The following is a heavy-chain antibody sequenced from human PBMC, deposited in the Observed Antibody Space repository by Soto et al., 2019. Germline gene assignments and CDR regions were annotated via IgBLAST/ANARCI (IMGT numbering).Heavy chain of an antibody. CDR1: GFTFSSYG. V-gene: IGHV3-33*01. J-gene: IGHJ4*02. Sequence: QVQLVESGGGVVQPGRSLRLSCAASGFTFSSYGMHWVRQAPGKGLEWVAVIWYDGSNKYYADSVKGRFTISRDNSKNTQYLQMHSLRAEVLAVYLCARPGGSRDYFDYWGQGTLVTVSS. D-gene: IGHD5-12*01. CDR2: IWYDGSNK. CDR3: ARPGGSRDYFDY.